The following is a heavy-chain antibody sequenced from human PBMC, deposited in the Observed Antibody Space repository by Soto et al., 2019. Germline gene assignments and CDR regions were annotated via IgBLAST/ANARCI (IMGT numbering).Heavy chain of an antibody. V-gene: IGHV1-18*01. CDR1: GYAFSTYG. Sequence: QVQLVQSGAEVKKPGASVKVSCKASGYAFSTYGISWVRQAPGQGLEWLGWVSGYTGNRNYAQKFQDRVTMTTDTSTSTAYMELRSLRSDATAVYFCARGAASFWFYPWGQGTLVTVSS. J-gene: IGHJ5*02. CDR3: ARGAASFWFYP. CDR2: VSGYTGNR. D-gene: IGHD6-13*01.